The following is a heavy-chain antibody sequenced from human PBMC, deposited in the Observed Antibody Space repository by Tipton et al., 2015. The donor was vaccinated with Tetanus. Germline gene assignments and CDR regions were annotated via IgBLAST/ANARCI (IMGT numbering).Heavy chain of an antibody. CDR3: ARDIPLFSNTLTGPSGWFDP. J-gene: IGHJ5*02. Sequence: GLVKPSQTLSLTCAISGDNVSNKSTTWNWIRQSPSRGLEWLGRTYYRSRWYNDYAVSVKSRITINPDTSKNQFSLQLNSVTPEDTAVYYCARDIPLFSNTLTGPSGWFDPWGQGTLVTVSS. CDR2: TYYRSRWYN. V-gene: IGHV6-1*01. CDR1: GDNVSNKSTT. D-gene: IGHD3-9*01.